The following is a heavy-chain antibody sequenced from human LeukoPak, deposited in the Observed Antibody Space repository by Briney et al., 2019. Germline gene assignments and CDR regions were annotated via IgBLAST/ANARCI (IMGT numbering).Heavy chain of an antibody. CDR1: GFTFSSYH. CDR2: ISIFSSTI. J-gene: IGHJ4*02. CDR3: ARTHERALDH. Sequence: GGSLRLYCAASGFTFSSYHMTWVRQAPGKGLEWISYISIFSSTIYYADSVQGRFSISRDDAKYSVYLQMNSLRADDTAVYYCARTHERALDHWGQGTLVAVSS. V-gene: IGHV3-48*01.